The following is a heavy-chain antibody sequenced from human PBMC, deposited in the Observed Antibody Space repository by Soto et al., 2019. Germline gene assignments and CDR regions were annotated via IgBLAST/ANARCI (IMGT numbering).Heavy chain of an antibody. CDR2: INHSGST. CDR3: ARGYCYDSGSYLPPDV. V-gene: IGHV4-34*01. D-gene: IGHD3-10*01. Sequence: SETLSLTCAVYGGSFSGYYWSWIRQRPGKGLEWIGEINHSGSTNYNPSLKSRVTISVDTSKNQFSLKLSSVTAADTAVYYCARGYCYDSGSYLPPDVWGQGTTVTVSS. J-gene: IGHJ6*02. CDR1: GGSFSGYY.